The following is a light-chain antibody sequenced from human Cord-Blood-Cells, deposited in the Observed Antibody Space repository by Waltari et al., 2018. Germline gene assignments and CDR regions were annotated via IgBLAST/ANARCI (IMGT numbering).Light chain of an antibody. CDR1: QSIGIS. CDR3: HQSSILPYT. V-gene: IGKV6-21*02. CDR2: YAV. J-gene: IGKJ2*01. Sequence: EIVLTQSPDFQSVTPNEKVTITCRDSQSIGISLHWYKQNTDQSPMLLLKYAVQSISGVPSRFSCSGSETDFTLTINSLESEDAATYYCHQSSILPYTFGQGTKLEIK.